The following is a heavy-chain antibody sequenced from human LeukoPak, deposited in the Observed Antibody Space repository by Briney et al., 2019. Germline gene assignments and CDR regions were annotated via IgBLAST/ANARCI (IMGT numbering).Heavy chain of an antibody. CDR2: IKQDGSEK. V-gene: IGHV3-7*03. D-gene: IGHD7-27*01. Sequence: GGSLRLSCAASGFTFSSYWMSWVRQAPGKGLEWVANIKQDGSEKYYVDSVKGRFTISRDNAKNSLYLQMNSLRAEDTAVYYCARDLGMGYYYYGMDVWGKGPTVTVSS. J-gene: IGHJ6*04. CDR1: GFTFSSYW. CDR3: ARDLGMGYYYYGMDV.